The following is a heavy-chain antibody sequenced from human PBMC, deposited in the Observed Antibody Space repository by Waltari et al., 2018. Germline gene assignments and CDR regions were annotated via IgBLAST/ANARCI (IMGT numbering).Heavy chain of an antibody. V-gene: IGHV4-39*07. CDR1: AGSISSSSYY. J-gene: IGHJ5*02. CDR2: IYYSGST. Sequence: QLQLQESGPGLVKPSETLSLTCTVSAGSISSSSYYWGWVRQPPGKGLEWIGSIYYSGSTYYNPSLKSRVTISVDTSKNQFSLKLSSVTAADTAVYYCARDRPARPGNWFDPWGQGTLVTVSS. CDR3: ARDRPARPGNWFDP. D-gene: IGHD6-6*01.